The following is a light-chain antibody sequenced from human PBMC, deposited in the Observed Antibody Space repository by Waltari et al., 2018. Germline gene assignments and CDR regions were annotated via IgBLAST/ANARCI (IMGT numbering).Light chain of an antibody. CDR1: ESIASH. CDR2: DAS. V-gene: IGKV3-11*01. J-gene: IGKJ4*01. Sequence: EIVLTQSPATLSLSPGQRATLSCRASESIASHLAWFRQKPGQPPRLLIYDASTRATGIPVRFSGSGFGTDFTLTISSLEPEDFAVYFCQQGSMWPLTFGGRTKVEIK. CDR3: QQGSMWPLT.